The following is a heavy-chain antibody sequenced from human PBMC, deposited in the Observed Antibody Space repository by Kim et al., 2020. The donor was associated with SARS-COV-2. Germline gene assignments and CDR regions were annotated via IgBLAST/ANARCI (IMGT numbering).Heavy chain of an antibody. CDR2: TA. V-gene: IGHV1-69*01. Sequence: TANDAKKFQGRVTITADESTSTAYMGLSSLRSEDTAVYYCAREAYGGRAPWGQGTLVTVSS. CDR3: AREAYGGRAP. D-gene: IGHD2-15*01. J-gene: IGHJ5*02.